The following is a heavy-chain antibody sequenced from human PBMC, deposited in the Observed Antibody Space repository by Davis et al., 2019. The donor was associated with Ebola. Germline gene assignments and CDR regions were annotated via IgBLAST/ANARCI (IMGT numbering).Heavy chain of an antibody. Sequence: GGSLRLSCAASGFTFSSYAMHWVRQAPGKGLEWVAVISYDGSNKYYADSVKGRFTISRDNSKNTLYLQMNSLRAQDTAVYYCARVGATVAYYYYYGMDVWGQGTTVTVSS. V-gene: IGHV3-30*14. CDR3: ARVGATVAYYYYYGMDV. CDR1: GFTFSSYA. D-gene: IGHD1-26*01. J-gene: IGHJ6*02. CDR2: ISYDGSNK.